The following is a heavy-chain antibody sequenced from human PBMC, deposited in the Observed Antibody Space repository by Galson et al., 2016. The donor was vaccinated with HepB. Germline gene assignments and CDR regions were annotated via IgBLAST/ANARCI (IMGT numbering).Heavy chain of an antibody. Sequence: SLRLSCAASGFRFGSYGMHWVRQAPGKGLEWVAYIPLDGSNKYYRDSVKGRFTISRDNPKNTVYLQMNSLRSEDTAVYDCAKDPYYGSDRGYGMDVWGQGTTVTVSS. V-gene: IGHV3-30*18. CDR3: AKDPYYGSDRGYGMDV. CDR1: GFRFGSYG. J-gene: IGHJ6*02. CDR2: IPLDGSNK. D-gene: IGHD3-10*01.